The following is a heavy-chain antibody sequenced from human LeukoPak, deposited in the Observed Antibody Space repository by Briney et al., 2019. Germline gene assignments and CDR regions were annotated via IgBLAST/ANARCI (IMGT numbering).Heavy chain of an antibody. CDR1: GFTFSSYS. Sequence: PGGSLRLSCAASGFTFSSYSMNWVRQAPGKGLEWVSSISSSSSYIYYADSVKGRFTISRDNAKNSLYLQMNSLRAEGTAVYYCASSYYYDSSGSDAFDIWGQGTMVTVSS. CDR3: ASSYYYDSSGSDAFDI. V-gene: IGHV3-21*01. CDR2: ISSSSSYI. D-gene: IGHD3-22*01. J-gene: IGHJ3*02.